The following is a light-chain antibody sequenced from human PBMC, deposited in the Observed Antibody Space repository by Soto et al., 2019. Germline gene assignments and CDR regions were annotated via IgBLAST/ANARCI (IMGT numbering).Light chain of an antibody. Sequence: QSALTQPPSASGSPGQSVTISCTGTSSDVGGYNYFSWYQQHPGKAPKLMIYEVSKRPSGVPDRFSGSKSGNTASLTVSGLQAEDEADYYCSSYAGSNNFVFGGGTKVTVL. V-gene: IGLV2-8*01. J-gene: IGLJ2*01. CDR3: SSYAGSNNFV. CDR2: EVS. CDR1: SSDVGGYNY.